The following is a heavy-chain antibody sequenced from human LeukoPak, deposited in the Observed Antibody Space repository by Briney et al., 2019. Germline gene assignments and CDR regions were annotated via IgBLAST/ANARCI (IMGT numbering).Heavy chain of an antibody. CDR3: AAEIVGATMDFSQD. J-gene: IGHJ4*02. V-gene: IGHV1-58*02. D-gene: IGHD1-26*01. CDR1: GFTFTSSA. Sequence: ASVKVSCKASGFTFTSSAMQWVRQTRGQRLEWIGWIAVGSGNTNYAQKFQERVTITRDMSTSTAYMELSSLRSEDTAVYYCAAEIVGATMDFSQDWGQGTLVTVSS. CDR2: IAVGSGNT.